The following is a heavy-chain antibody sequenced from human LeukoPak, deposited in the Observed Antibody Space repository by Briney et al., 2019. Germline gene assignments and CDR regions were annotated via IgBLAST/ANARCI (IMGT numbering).Heavy chain of an antibody. V-gene: IGHV4-59*01. CDR3: ARGQVVFDY. J-gene: IGHJ4*02. CDR1: GGSISSYY. CDR2: LYYSGST. Sequence: KASETLSLTCTVSGGSISSYYWSWIRQPPGKGLEWIGCLYYSGSTNYNPSLKSRVTISVDTSKNQFSLKLSSVTAADTAVYYCARGQVVFDYWGQGTLVTVSS. D-gene: IGHD3-16*02.